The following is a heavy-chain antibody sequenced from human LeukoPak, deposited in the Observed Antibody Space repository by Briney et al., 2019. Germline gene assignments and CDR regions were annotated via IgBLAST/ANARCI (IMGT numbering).Heavy chain of an antibody. J-gene: IGHJ3*02. V-gene: IGHV3-30*18. D-gene: IGHD3-22*01. CDR1: GFTFSSYG. CDR2: ISYDGSNK. Sequence: GGSLRLSCAASGFTFSSYGMHWVRQAPGKGLEWVAVISYDGSNKYYADSVKGRFTISRDNSKNTLYLQMNSLRAEDTAVYYCAKSGPDYYDSSGYWPEDAFDIWGQGTMVTVSS. CDR3: AKSGPDYYDSSGYWPEDAFDI.